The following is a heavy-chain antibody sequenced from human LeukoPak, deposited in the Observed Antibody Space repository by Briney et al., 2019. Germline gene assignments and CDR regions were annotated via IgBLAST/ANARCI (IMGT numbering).Heavy chain of an antibody. CDR2: IYYSGIT. D-gene: IGHD3-22*01. CDR3: ARMDPYDGSGYYTSDF. CDR1: GGSISSYY. Sequence: PSETLSLTCTVSGGSISSYYWSWIRQTPGKGLEWIGYIYYSGITDYNPSLKSRVTISVDTSKNQFSLNVSSVTAADTAVYYCARMDPYDGSGYYTSDFWGQGTLVTVSS. J-gene: IGHJ4*02. V-gene: IGHV4-59*12.